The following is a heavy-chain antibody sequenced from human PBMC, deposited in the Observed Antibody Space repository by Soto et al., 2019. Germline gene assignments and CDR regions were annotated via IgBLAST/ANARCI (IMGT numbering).Heavy chain of an antibody. Sequence: GGSLRLSCAASAFTISNSYMSWVRQAPGKGLEWVSVIYSSGNTYYADSVKGRFTISRDNSKNTLYLQMNSLRAEDTAVYYCARWVNDILTGYFRLGAFDIWGQGTMVTVSS. D-gene: IGHD3-9*01. V-gene: IGHV3-66*01. J-gene: IGHJ3*02. CDR2: IYSSGNT. CDR1: AFTISNSY. CDR3: ARWVNDILTGYFRLGAFDI.